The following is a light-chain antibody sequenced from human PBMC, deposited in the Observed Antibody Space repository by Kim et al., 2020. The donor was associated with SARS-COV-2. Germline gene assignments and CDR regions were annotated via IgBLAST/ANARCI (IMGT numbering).Light chain of an antibody. Sequence: QSVLTQPPSVSGAPGQRVIISCTGSSSNVGATYDVHWYQQVPGTAPKLLIYGNNNRPSGVPDRFSGSKSGTSASLAITGLQAEDEADYYCQSYDSSLSGSNVFGTGPKVTVL. CDR2: GNN. V-gene: IGLV1-40*01. CDR3: QSYDSSLSGSNV. CDR1: SSNVGATYD. J-gene: IGLJ1*01.